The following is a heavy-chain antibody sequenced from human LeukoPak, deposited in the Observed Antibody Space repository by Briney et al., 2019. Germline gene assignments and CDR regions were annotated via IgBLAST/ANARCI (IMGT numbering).Heavy chain of an antibody. V-gene: IGHV3-30*02. D-gene: IGHD4-17*01. CDR2: IRYDGSNK. Sequence: PGGSLRLSCAASGFTFSSYGMHWVRQAPGKGLEWVAFIRYDGSNKYYADPVKGRFTISRDNSKNTLYLQMNSLRAEDTAVYYCAKKTSTVTTWDAFDIWGQGTMVTVSS. CDR3: AKKTSTVTTWDAFDI. J-gene: IGHJ3*02. CDR1: GFTFSSYG.